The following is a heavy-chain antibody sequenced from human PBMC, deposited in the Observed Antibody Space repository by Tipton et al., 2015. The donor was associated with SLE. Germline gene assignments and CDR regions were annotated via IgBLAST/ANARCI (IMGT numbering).Heavy chain of an antibody. V-gene: IGHV4-31*03. J-gene: IGHJ4*02. D-gene: IGHD1-14*01. CDR3: ARVRRTTSSHFDY. CDR2: IYHTGST. CDR1: GASISSTSYY. Sequence: GLVKPSETLSLTCTVSGASISSTSYYWGWIRQAPGKGLEWIGYIYHTGSTYYNPSLESRLTISIDTSKNQFSLRLTSMTPADTALYYCARVRRTTSSHFDYWGQGILVTVSS.